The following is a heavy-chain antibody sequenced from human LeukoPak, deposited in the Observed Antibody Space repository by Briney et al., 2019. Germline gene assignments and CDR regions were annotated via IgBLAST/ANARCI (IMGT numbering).Heavy chain of an antibody. D-gene: IGHD3-22*01. J-gene: IGHJ4*02. V-gene: IGHV4-30-4*01. CDR2: IYYSGSN. CDR1: GGSISSDDYY. Sequence: SETLSLTCTVSGGSISSDDYYWSWIRQPPGKGLEWIGYIYYSGSNYYHPSLKSRVTISVDTSKNQFSLKLSSVTAADTAVYYRARWYDSSGYYYARNNYFDYWGQGTLVTVSS. CDR3: ARWYDSSGYYYARNNYFDY.